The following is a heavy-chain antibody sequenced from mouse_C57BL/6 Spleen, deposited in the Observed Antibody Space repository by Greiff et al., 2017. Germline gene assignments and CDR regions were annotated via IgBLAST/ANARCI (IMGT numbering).Heavy chain of an antibody. CDR2: IDPSDSYT. CDR3: ARRVGLGFAY. Sequence: VKLQQPGAELVKPGASVKLSCKASGYTFTSYWMQWVKQRPGQGLEWIGEIDPSDSYTNYNQKFKGKATLTVDTSSSTAYMQLSSLTSEDSAVYYCARRVGLGFAYWGQGTLVTVSA. V-gene: IGHV1-50*01. CDR1: GYTFTSYW. J-gene: IGHJ3*01. D-gene: IGHD1-1*01.